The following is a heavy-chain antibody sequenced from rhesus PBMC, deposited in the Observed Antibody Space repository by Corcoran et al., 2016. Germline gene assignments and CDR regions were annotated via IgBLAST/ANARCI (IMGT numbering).Heavy chain of an antibody. Sequence: QVTLKESGPALVKPTQTLTLTCTFSGFSLSTSGMGVGWIRQPPGKALEWLASIYWEDHKYYSTALKGRLPISKDTSKNQVVLTMTDMDPVDTATYYCARVPYSSGWYGDFDFWGQGVLVTVSS. CDR3: ARVPYSSGWYGDFDF. J-gene: IGHJ4*01. V-gene: IGHV2S1*01. D-gene: IGHD6-31*01. CDR1: GFSLSTSGMG. CDR2: IYWEDHK.